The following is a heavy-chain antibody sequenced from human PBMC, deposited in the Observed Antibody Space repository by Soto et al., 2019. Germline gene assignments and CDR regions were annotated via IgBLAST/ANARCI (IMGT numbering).Heavy chain of an antibody. D-gene: IGHD6-19*01. V-gene: IGHV1-69*13. J-gene: IGHJ4*02. CDR2: IIPIFGTA. CDR1: GGTFSSYA. Sequence: ASVKVSCKASGGTFSSYAISWVRQAPGQGLEWMGGIIPIFGTANYAQKFQGRVTITADESTSTAYMELSSLRSEDTAVYYCARDPHSSGCLDYWGQGTLVTSPQ. CDR3: ARDPHSSGCLDY.